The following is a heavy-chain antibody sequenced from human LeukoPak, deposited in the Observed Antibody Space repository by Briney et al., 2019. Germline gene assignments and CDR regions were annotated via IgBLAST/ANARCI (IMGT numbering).Heavy chain of an antibody. Sequence: ASVKVSCKVSGYTLTELSMHWVRQAPGKGLEWMGGFDPEDGETIYAQKFQGRVTMTEDTSTDTAYMEQSSLRSEDTAVYYCATGYYDSSGYDTLDYWGQGTLVTVSS. D-gene: IGHD3-22*01. J-gene: IGHJ4*02. CDR3: ATGYYDSSGYDTLDY. CDR2: FDPEDGET. CDR1: GYTLTELS. V-gene: IGHV1-24*01.